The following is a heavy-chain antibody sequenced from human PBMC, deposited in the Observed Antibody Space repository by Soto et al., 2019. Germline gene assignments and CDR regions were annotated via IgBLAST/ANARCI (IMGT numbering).Heavy chain of an antibody. J-gene: IGHJ6*03. CDR3: AREKIVYGDLMRFYYYYYYMDV. D-gene: IGHD4-17*01. Sequence: EVQLVESGGGLVQPGGSLRLSCAPSGFTFSSYWMSWVRQAPGKGLEWVANIKQDGSEKYYVDSVKGRFTISRDNAKNSLYLQMNSLRAEDTAVYYCAREKIVYGDLMRFYYYYYYMDVWGKGTTVTVSS. CDR1: GFTFSSYW. CDR2: IKQDGSEK. V-gene: IGHV3-7*01.